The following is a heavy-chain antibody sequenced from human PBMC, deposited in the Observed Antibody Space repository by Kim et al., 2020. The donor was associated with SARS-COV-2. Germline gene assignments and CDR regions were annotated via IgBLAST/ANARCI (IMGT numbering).Heavy chain of an antibody. J-gene: IGHJ5*02. D-gene: IGHD6-13*01. V-gene: IGHV3-73*01. CDR1: GFIFSGSA. CDR2: IRSKANSYAT. CDR3: TRLLDNLVAAGSGDWFEP. Sequence: GGSLRLSCAASGFIFSGSAIHWVRQASGKGLEWVGRIRSKANSYATAYVASVEGRFTVSRDDSKNTAYLQMNGLKTEDTAVYFCTRLLDNLVAAGSGDWFEPWGQGTLVTVSS.